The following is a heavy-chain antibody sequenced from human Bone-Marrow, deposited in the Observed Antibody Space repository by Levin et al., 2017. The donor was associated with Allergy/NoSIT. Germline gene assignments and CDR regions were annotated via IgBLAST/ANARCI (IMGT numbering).Heavy chain of an antibody. Sequence: SCAVSGASVSSGDWWSWVRQPPGKGLEWIGEIHESGTANYKPSLKSRVTMSLDKSKNHFSLYLTSVTAADTAVYYCARDRGPQTRPCDYWGQGSLVTVSS. D-gene: IGHD3-10*01. CDR1: GASVSSGDW. CDR2: IHESGTA. V-gene: IGHV4-4*02. J-gene: IGHJ4*02. CDR3: ARDRGPQTRPCDY.